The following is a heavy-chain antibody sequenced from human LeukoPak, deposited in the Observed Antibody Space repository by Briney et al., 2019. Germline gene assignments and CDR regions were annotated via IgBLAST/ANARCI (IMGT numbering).Heavy chain of an antibody. V-gene: IGHV4-31*03. J-gene: IGHJ4*02. CDR1: GGSISSGGYY. CDR3: ASLPRSLSRDGYNLRGY. D-gene: IGHD5-24*01. Sequence: SETLSLTCTVSGGSISSGGYYWSWIRQHPGKGLEWIGYIYYSGSTYYNPSLKSRVTISVDPSKNQFSLKLSSVTAADTAVYYCASLPRSLSRDGYNLRGYWGQGTLVTVSS. CDR2: IYYSGST.